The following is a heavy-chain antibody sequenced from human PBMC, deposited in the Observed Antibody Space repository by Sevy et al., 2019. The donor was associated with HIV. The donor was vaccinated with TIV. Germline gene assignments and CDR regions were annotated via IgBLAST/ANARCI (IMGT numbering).Heavy chain of an antibody. D-gene: IGHD2-8*01. V-gene: IGHV3-30-3*01. J-gene: IGHJ4*02. Sequence: GGSLRLSCAASGFTFSSYAMHWVRQAPGKGLEWVALISNDGTNKYADSVKGRYTISRDNSNNTRNLKRNSLRVEDTAVYYCSRVRVGRYCTDGVCYSYFDYWGQGTLVTVSS. CDR1: GFTFSSYA. CDR3: SRVRVGRYCTDGVCYSYFDY. CDR2: ISNDGTNK.